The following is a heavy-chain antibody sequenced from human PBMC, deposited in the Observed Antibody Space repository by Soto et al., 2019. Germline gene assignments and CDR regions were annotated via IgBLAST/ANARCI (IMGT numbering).Heavy chain of an antibody. D-gene: IGHD1-26*01. Sequence: SETLSLTCAVYGGSFSGYYWSWIRQPPGKGLEWIGEINHSGSTNYNPSLKSRVTISVDTSKNQFSLKLSSVTAADTAVYYCARGRRYRTARGLSWFDPWGQRTLVTVSS. CDR2: INHSGST. CDR1: GGSFSGYY. J-gene: IGHJ5*02. CDR3: ARGRRYRTARGLSWFDP. V-gene: IGHV4-34*01.